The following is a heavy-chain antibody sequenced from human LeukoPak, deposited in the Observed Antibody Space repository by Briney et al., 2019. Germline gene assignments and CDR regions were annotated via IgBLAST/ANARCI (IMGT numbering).Heavy chain of an antibody. D-gene: IGHD4-23*01. CDR3: ARGRPHGNDY. V-gene: IGHV3-74*01. CDR1: GFTCSSYW. Sequence: GGSLRLSCAASGFTCSSYWMNWVRQAPGKGLAWVSRIASDGSSTTYADSVKGRFSISRDNAKNTLYLQMNSLRVEDTAVYYCARGRPHGNDYWGQGTLVTVSS. J-gene: IGHJ4*02. CDR2: IASDGSST.